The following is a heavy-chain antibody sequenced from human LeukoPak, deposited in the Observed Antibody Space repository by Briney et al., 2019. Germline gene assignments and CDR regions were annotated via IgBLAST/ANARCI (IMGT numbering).Heavy chain of an antibody. Sequence: GGSLRLSCAASGFTFSSYAIHWVRQAPGKGLEWVAVISYDGSNKYYADSVKGRFTISRDNSKNTLYLQMSSLRPDDTAVYYCVRTYDENPLGWFDPWGQGTLVTVSS. CDR2: ISYDGSNK. CDR1: GFTFSSYA. CDR3: VRTYDENPLGWFDP. V-gene: IGHV3-30*14. J-gene: IGHJ5*02. D-gene: IGHD5-12*01.